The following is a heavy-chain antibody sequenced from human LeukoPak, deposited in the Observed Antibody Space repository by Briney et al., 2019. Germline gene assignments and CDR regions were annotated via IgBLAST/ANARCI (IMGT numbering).Heavy chain of an antibody. J-gene: IGHJ4*02. CDR2: ISSSSYI. V-gene: IGHV3-21*01. CDR1: GFTFTSYR. D-gene: IGHD5-12*01. CDR3: ARDVDIKVDY. Sequence: GGSLRLSCAASGFTFTSYRMNWVRQAPGKGLEWVSSISSSSYIYYADSVKGRFTISRDNAKNSLYLQMNSLRAEDTAVYYCARDVDIKVDYWGQGTLVTVSS.